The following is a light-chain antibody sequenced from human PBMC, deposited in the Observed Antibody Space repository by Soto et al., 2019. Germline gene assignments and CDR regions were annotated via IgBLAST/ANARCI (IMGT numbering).Light chain of an antibody. V-gene: IGKV3-15*01. CDR2: GAS. CDR1: QSVSST. J-gene: IGKJ1*01. Sequence: EIVLTQSPGTLSVSPGERATLSCRASQSVSSTLAWYQQKPGQAPRLLFYGASTGATGIPDRFSGSGSETEFTLSISSLQSEDFAVYYCQQYNNWPWTFGQGTKVEIK. CDR3: QQYNNWPWT.